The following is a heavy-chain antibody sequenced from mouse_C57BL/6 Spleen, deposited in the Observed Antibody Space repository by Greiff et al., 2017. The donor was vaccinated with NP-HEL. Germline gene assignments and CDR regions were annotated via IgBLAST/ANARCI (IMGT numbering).Heavy chain of an antibody. CDR1: GFSLSTSGMG. CDR3: ARRGYGSSLWYFDV. CDR2: IYWDDDK. D-gene: IGHD1-1*01. J-gene: IGHJ1*03. Sequence: QVTLKVSGPGILQSSQTLSLTCSFSGFSLSTSGMGVSWIRQPSGKGLEWLAHIYWDDDKRSNPSLKSRPTISKDTSRNQILLRITSVDTADTATYYWARRGYGSSLWYFDVWGTGTTVTVAS. V-gene: IGHV8-12*01.